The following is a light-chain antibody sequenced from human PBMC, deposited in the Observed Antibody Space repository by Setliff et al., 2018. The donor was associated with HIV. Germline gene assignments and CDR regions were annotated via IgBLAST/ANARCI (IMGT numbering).Light chain of an antibody. J-gene: IGLJ1*01. CDR2: GNT. V-gene: IGLV1-40*01. CDR3: CSNTGSNTYV. Sequence: QSVLTQPPSVSGAPGQRVTISCTGSSSNIGAGYNVHWYQHLPGTAPKLLIYGNTNRPPGVPGRFSGSKSGTSASLAITGLQAEDEADYYCCSNTGSNTYVFGTGTKVTVL. CDR1: SSNIGAGYN.